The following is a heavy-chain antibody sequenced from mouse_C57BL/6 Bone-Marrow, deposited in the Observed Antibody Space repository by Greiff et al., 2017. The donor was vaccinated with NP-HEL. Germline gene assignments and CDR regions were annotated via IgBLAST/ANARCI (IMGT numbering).Heavy chain of an antibody. J-gene: IGHJ3*01. CDR1: GYTFTSYG. D-gene: IGHD2-4*01. Sequence: VQLQQSGAELARPGASVKLSCKASGYTFTSYGISWVKQRTGQGLEWIGEIYPRSGNTYYNEKFKGKATLTADKSSSTAYMELRSLTSEDSAVYFCARVGLREFAYWGQGTLVTVSA. CDR3: ARVGLREFAY. V-gene: IGHV1-81*01. CDR2: IYPRSGNT.